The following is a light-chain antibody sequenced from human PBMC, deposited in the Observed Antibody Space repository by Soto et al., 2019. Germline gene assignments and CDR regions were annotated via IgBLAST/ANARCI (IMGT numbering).Light chain of an antibody. J-gene: IGKJ4*01. CDR2: DAS. CDR1: QSISIY. CDR3: QQRSRWLALT. V-gene: IGKV3-11*01. Sequence: EIVLTQSPATLSLSPGERATLSCRASQSISIYLAWYQQKPGQTPRLLIYDASNRATGIPARCSGSGSGTDFTRTISSLEPEDFAVYSCQQRSRWLALTFGGGTKVEI.